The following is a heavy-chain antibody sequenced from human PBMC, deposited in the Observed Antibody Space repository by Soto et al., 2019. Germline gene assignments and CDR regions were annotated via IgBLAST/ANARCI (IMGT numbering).Heavy chain of an antibody. J-gene: IGHJ4*02. CDR2: ISGSGGST. V-gene: IGHV3-23*01. D-gene: IGHD6-6*01. CDR3: VKVGRKIAARPGFDY. Sequence: PGGSLRLSCAASGFTFSSYAMSWVRQAPGKGLEWVSAISGSGGSTYYADSVKGRFTISRDNPKNTLYLQMTSLRAEDTDVYYCVKVGRKIAARPGFDYGGQGTLVTVSS. CDR1: GFTFSSYA.